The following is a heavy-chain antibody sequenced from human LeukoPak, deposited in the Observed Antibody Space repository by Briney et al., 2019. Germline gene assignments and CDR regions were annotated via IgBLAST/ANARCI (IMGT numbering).Heavy chain of an antibody. CDR3: ARGFSISRYSSSWYVY. CDR1: GGSISGFY. J-gene: IGHJ4*02. D-gene: IGHD6-13*01. CDR2: INHSGGT. V-gene: IGHV4-34*01. Sequence: NTSETLSLTCTVSGGSISGFYWSWIRQPPGKGLEWIGDINHSGGTNYIPSLKSRVTISVDTSKNQFSLKLTSVTAADTAVYYCARGFSISRYSSSWYVYWGQGTLVTVSS.